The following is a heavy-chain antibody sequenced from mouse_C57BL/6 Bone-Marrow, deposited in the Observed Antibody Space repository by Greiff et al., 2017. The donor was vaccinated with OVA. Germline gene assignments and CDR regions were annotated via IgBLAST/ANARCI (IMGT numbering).Heavy chain of an antibody. J-gene: IGHJ1*03. V-gene: IGHV1-55*01. CDR3: ARRYYGSSYWYFDV. CDR2: IYPGSGST. CDR1: GYTFTSYW. Sequence: VQLQQPGAELVKPGASVKMSCKASGYTFTSYWITWVKQRPGQGLEWIGYIYPGSGSTNYNEKFKSKATLTVDTSSSAAYMQLSSLTSEDSAFYYCARRYYGSSYWYFDVWGTGTTVTVSS. D-gene: IGHD1-1*01.